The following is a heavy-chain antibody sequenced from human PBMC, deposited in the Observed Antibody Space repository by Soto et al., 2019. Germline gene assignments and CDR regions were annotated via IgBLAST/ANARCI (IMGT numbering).Heavy chain of an antibody. J-gene: IGHJ4*02. CDR3: ATLPRTIERTPAAIWSFDS. CDR2: LDAEDGET. V-gene: IGHV1-24*01. Sequence: GASVKVSCKVSGYSLSDLSIHWVRQAPGKGLEWMGGLDAEDGETIYAQKLQGRGTMTEDTSTDTAYMELSSLTSEDTAMYYYATLPRTIERTPAAIWSFDSWGQGTLVTVSS. D-gene: IGHD2-2*01. CDR1: GYSLSDLS.